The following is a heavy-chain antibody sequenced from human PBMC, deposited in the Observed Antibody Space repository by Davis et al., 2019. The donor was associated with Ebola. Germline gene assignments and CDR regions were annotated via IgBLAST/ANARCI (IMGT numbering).Heavy chain of an antibody. Sequence: GESLKISCAASGFTFSSYGMHWVRQAPGKGLEWVAVIWYVGSNKYYADSVKGRFTISRDNSKNTLYLQMNSLRAEDTAVYYCAKDGKDVWGQGTTVTVSS. V-gene: IGHV3-33*06. CDR1: GFTFSSYG. CDR3: AKDGKDV. CDR2: IWYVGSNK. J-gene: IGHJ6*02.